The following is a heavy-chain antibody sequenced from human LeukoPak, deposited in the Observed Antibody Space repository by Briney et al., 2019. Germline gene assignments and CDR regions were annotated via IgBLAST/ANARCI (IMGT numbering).Heavy chain of an antibody. CDR1: GFTFSTYG. D-gene: IGHD2-8*01. Sequence: GGSLRLSCAASGFTFSTYGMHWVRQAPGKGLEWVAFIQYDGSNKYYTDSVKGRFTISRDNSKNTLYLQMNSLRAEDPAVYYCAKDQGYFTSAGYWGQGTLVTVSS. V-gene: IGHV3-30*02. CDR2: IQYDGSNK. CDR3: AKDQGYFTSAGY. J-gene: IGHJ4*02.